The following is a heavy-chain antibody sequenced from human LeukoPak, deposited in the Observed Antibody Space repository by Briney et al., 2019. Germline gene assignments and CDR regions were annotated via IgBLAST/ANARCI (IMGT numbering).Heavy chain of an antibody. CDR1: GGTFSSYA. J-gene: IGHJ4*02. CDR2: ISAYNGNT. V-gene: IGHV1-18*01. CDR3: ARATYYYDSSGYFLFTY. D-gene: IGHD3-22*01. Sequence: ASVKVSCKASGGTFSSYAISWVRQAPGQGLEWMGWISAYNGNTNYAQKLQGRVTMTTDTSTSTAYMELRSLRSDDTAVYYCARATYYYDSSGYFLFTYWGQGTLVTVSS.